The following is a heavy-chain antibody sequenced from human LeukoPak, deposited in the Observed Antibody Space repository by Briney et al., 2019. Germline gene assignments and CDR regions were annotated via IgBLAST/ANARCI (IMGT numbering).Heavy chain of an antibody. CDR1: GFTFSSYA. V-gene: IGHV3-23*01. Sequence: GGSLRLSCAASGFTFSSYAMSWVRQAPGKGLEWVSAISGSGGSTYYADSVKGRFTISRDNAKNTLYLQMNSLRAEDTAVYYCARDVGRYSSGWYIYYFDYWGQGTLVTVSS. CDR2: ISGSGGST. D-gene: IGHD6-19*01. J-gene: IGHJ4*02. CDR3: ARDVGRYSSGWYIYYFDY.